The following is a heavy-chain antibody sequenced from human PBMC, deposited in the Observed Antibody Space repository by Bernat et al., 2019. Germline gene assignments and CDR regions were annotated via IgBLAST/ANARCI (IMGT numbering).Heavy chain of an antibody. CDR1: GFTFSTYA. CDR3: ETTGVGYDFVWGSYRIDY. J-gene: IGHJ4*02. V-gene: IGHV3-23*04. D-gene: IGHD3-16*02. CDR2: ISGSGRST. Sequence: EVQLVESGGGLVQPGGSLRLSCAASGFTFSTYAMSWVRQAPGKGLEWVSAISGSGRSTYYADSVKGRFTLSRDSSKNTMYLQMNSLRAEDTAVYYCETTGVGYDFVWGSYRIDYWGQGTLVTVSS.